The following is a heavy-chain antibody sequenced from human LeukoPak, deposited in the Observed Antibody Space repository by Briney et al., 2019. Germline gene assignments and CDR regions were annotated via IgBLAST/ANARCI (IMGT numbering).Heavy chain of an antibody. CDR1: GGPISSSNW. J-gene: IGHJ5*02. CDR3: ARIMGRGYCISTSCRGDWFDP. Sequence: ASGTLSLTCAVSGGPISSSNWWSWVRQPPGKGLEWIGEIYHSGSTNYNPSLKSRVTISVDKSKNQFSLKLSSVTAADTAVYFCARIMGRGYCISTSCRGDWFDPWGQGTLVTVSS. V-gene: IGHV4-4*02. CDR2: IYHSGST. D-gene: IGHD2-2*01.